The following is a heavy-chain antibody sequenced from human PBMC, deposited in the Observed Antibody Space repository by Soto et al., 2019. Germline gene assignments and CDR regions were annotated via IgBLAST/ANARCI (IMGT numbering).Heavy chain of an antibody. D-gene: IGHD1-26*01. CDR3: ARVYGGSNFDP. CDR1: GASISSTDW. Sequence: QVQLQESGPGLVKPSGTLSLTCAVSGASISSTDWWSWVRQPPGKGLEWIGEIHQSGMTNYNPSLKSRVTISLDKSKKQFSLNLSSVTAADTAVYHCARVYGGSNFDPWGQGTLVTVSS. J-gene: IGHJ5*02. CDR2: IHQSGMT. V-gene: IGHV4-4*02.